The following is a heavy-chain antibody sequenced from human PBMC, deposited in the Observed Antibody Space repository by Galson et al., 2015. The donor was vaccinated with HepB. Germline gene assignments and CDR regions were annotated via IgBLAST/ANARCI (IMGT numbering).Heavy chain of an antibody. CDR3: ARHMGGSCYSAGCLNDAFDI. D-gene: IGHD2-15*01. J-gene: IGHJ3*02. CDR1: GGSISSSSYY. V-gene: IGHV4-39*01. CDR2: IYYSGST. Sequence: ETLSLTCTVSGGSISSSSYYWGWIRQPPGKGLEWIGSIYYSGSTYYNPSLKSRVTISVDTSKNQFSLKLSSVTAADTAVYYCARHMGGSCYSAGCLNDAFDIWGQGTMVTVSS.